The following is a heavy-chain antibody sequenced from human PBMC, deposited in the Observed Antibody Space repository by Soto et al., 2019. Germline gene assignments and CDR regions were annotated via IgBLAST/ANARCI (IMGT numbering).Heavy chain of an antibody. V-gene: IGHV3-15*07. CDR3: TTLRGSHPQDH. Sequence: GGSLRLSCAASGFSFTDNWMHWVRQAPGKGLEWVGRIKSGADGETTDYAAPVKGRFTISRDDSKNTLYLQMNSLKTEDTGVYYCTTLRGSHPQDHWGQGTLVTVSS. CDR1: GFSFTDNW. J-gene: IGHJ4*02. CDR2: IKSGADGETT. D-gene: IGHD3-10*01.